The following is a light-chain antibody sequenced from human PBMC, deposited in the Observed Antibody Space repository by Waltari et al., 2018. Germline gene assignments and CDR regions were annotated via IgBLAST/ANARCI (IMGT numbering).Light chain of an antibody. J-gene: IGLJ3*02. V-gene: IGLV2-14*03. CDR2: DDT. CDR1: NSDIGAQNY. CDR3: SSYTSSNTLDWV. Sequence: QSALTQPASVSGSPGQSITISCTGTNSDIGAQNYVSWYQQHPGKAPKVLIYDDTDRPSGISNRFAGSKSGNTASLTIAGLQPEDEADYYCSSYTSSNTLDWVFGGGTKLTVL.